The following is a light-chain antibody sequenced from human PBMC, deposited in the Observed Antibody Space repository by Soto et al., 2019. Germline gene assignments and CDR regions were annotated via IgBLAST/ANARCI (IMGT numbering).Light chain of an antibody. CDR3: TSHSSSGTLAV. Sequence: QSALTQPASVSGSPGQSITISCNGTSSDIGGSNGVSWYQQHPGRAPKLIIFVVSGRPSGVSDRFSGSKSDNTASLTISGLQAEDEADYYCTSHSSSGTLAVFGTGTKLTVL. CDR2: VVS. CDR1: SSDIGGSNG. J-gene: IGLJ1*01. V-gene: IGLV2-14*01.